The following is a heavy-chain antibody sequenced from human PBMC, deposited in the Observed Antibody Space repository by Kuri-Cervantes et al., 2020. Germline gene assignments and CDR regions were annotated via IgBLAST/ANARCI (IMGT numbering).Heavy chain of an antibody. CDR1: GFTFSDYY. V-gene: IGHV3-11*04. D-gene: IGHD3-22*01. J-gene: IGHJ3*02. Sequence: GESLKISCAASGFTFSDYYMSWIRQAPGKGLEWVSYISSSGSTIYYADSVKGRFTISRDNAKNSLYLQMNSLRAEDTAVYYCAREFSGYYYVGSDAFDIWGQGTMVTVSS. CDR3: AREFSGYYYVGSDAFDI. CDR2: ISSSGSTI.